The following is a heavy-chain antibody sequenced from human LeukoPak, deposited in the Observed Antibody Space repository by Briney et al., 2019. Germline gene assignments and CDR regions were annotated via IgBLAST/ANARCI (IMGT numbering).Heavy chain of an antibody. CDR3: AKGSLRRGDYY. CDR2: ISGSGGST. Sequence: GGSLRLSCAASGFTFSSYAMSWVRQAPGKGLEWVSAISGSGGSTYYADSAKGRFTISRDNSKNTLYLQMNSLRAEDTAVYYCAKGSLRRGDYYWGQGTLVTVSS. V-gene: IGHV3-23*01. D-gene: IGHD3-16*01. CDR1: GFTFSSYA. J-gene: IGHJ4*02.